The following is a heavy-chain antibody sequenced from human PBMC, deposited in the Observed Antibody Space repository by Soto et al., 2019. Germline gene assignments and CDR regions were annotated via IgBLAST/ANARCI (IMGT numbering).Heavy chain of an antibody. CDR3: ATNVPPKVTVCILY. Sequence: SLRLSCAASGFIFSSYAMNWVRQRPGRGPERLAVLSTDGSTAYYADSVRGRFSISRDNSKSSLFLQMNGLRPEDTPVYYCATNVPPKVTVCILYWGPGTLGTL. J-gene: IGHJ4*02. D-gene: IGHD4-17*01. CDR1: GFIFSSYA. CDR2: LSTDGSTA. V-gene: IGHV3-30-3*01.